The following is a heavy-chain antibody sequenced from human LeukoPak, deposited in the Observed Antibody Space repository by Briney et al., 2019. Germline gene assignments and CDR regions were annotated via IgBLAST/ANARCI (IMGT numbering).Heavy chain of an antibody. V-gene: IGHV3-23*01. CDR1: GFTFNSYA. CDR3: AKDATVATFFDY. CDR2: ISGSGAST. Sequence: GGSLRLSCAATGFTFNSYAMTWVRQAPGKGLEWVSAISGSGASTFYADSVKGRFTISRDNSKSTLYLQMNSLRAEDTAVYYCAKDATVATFFDYWGQGTLVTVSS. J-gene: IGHJ4*02. D-gene: IGHD4-23*01.